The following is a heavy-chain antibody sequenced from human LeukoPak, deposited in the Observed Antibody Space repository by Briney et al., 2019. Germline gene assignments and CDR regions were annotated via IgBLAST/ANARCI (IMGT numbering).Heavy chain of an antibody. V-gene: IGHV1-2*02. CDR3: ARPIVGATTLPQLDY. Sequence: GASVKVSCKASGYTFTDYYMHWVRQAPGQGLEWMGWINPNSGGTNYAQKFQGRVTMTRDTSISTAYMELSRLRSDDTAVYYCARPIVGATTLPQLDYWGQGTLVTVSS. CDR1: GYTFTDYY. CDR2: INPNSGGT. D-gene: IGHD1-26*01. J-gene: IGHJ4*02.